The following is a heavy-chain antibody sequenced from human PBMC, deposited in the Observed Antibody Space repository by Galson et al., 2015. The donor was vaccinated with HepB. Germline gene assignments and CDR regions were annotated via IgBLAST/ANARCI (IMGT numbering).Heavy chain of an antibody. CDR3: AKGAYCSSTSCPYSSYYFDY. CDR2: ISGSGGST. J-gene: IGHJ4*02. D-gene: IGHD2-2*01. CDR1: GFTFSSYA. V-gene: IGHV3-23*01. Sequence: SLRLSCAASGFTFSSYAMSWVRQAPGKGLEWVSGISGSGGSTYYADSVKGRFTISRDNSKNTLYLQMNSPRTEDTAVYYCAKGAYCSSTSCPYSSYYFDYWGQGTLVTVPS.